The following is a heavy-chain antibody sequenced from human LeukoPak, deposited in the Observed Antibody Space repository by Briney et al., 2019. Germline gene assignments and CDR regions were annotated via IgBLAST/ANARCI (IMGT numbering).Heavy chain of an antibody. CDR1: GYIFTTYF. V-gene: IGHV1-46*01. Sequence: GASVKVSCKASGYIFTTYFMHWLRQAPGQGPEWMGIINPRGGSTDYAQKFQDRITMTGDTSTSTVYMELKSLTSEDTAVYFCARVGTTGATADNWGQGTLVTVSS. J-gene: IGHJ4*02. D-gene: IGHD4-11*01. CDR2: INPRGGST. CDR3: ARVGTTGATADN.